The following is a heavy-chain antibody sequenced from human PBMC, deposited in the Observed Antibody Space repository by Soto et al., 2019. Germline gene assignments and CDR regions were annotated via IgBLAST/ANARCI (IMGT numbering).Heavy chain of an antibody. CDR2: IYPTGST. D-gene: IGHD1-26*01. CDR3: ASRDPGPSVDN. V-gene: IGHV4-4*02. Sequence: QVQLQESGPGLVKPSGTLSLTCAVSGGSFTSNNWWTWVRQPPGQGLEWIGEIYPTGSTNHNPSLKSRVPASLHKPETESSLKVTSLTAADTAVDYCASRDPGPSVDNWGQGTLVTVSS. CDR1: GGSFTSNNW. J-gene: IGHJ4*02.